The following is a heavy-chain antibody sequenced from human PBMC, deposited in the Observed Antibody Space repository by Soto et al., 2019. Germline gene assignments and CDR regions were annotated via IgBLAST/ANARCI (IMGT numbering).Heavy chain of an antibody. Sequence: SETLFLTCTVSGGSISSYYWSWIRQPPGKGLEWIGYIYYSGSTNYNPSLKSRVTISVDTSKNQFSLKLSSVTAADTAVYYCAREVGSRIDYWGQGTLVTVSS. V-gene: IGHV4-59*12. CDR1: GGSISSYY. CDR3: AREVGSRIDY. CDR2: IYYSGST. D-gene: IGHD6-13*01. J-gene: IGHJ4*02.